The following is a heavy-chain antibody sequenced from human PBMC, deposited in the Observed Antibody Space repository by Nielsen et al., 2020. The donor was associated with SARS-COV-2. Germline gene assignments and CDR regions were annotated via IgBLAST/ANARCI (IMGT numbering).Heavy chain of an antibody. J-gene: IGHJ6*02. CDR2: IKQDGSEK. D-gene: IGHD3-3*01. Sequence: GESLKISCAASGFTFSDYYMSWIRQAPGKGLEWVANIKQDGSEKYYVDSVKGRFTISRDNAKNSLYLQMNSLRAEDTAVYYCAREVRFLEWFSPMDVWGQGTTVTVSS. CDR1: GFTFSDYY. CDR3: AREVRFLEWFSPMDV. V-gene: IGHV3-7*01.